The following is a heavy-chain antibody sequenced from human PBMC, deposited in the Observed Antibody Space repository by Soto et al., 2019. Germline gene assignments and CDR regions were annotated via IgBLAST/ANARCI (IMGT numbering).Heavy chain of an antibody. V-gene: IGHV4-39*01. Sequence: QLQLQESGPGLVKPSETLSLTCTVSGGSISSSSYYWGWIRQPPGKGLEWIGSIYYSGSTYYNPSLKSRVTISVDTSKNQFSLKLSSVTAADTAVYYCARRMSYYGLKISNWFDPWGQGTLVTVSS. J-gene: IGHJ5*02. CDR1: GGSISSSSYY. D-gene: IGHD3-10*01. CDR2: IYYSGST. CDR3: ARRMSYYGLKISNWFDP.